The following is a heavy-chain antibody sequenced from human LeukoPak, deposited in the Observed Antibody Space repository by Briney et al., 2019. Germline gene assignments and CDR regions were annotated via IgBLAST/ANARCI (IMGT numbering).Heavy chain of an antibody. D-gene: IGHD2-2*01. V-gene: IGHV3-49*04. J-gene: IGHJ4*02. CDR3: TRDPDCSSTSCHGYFDY. CDR2: IRSQAYGGTT. Sequence: PGGSLRLSCAASGFTFSSYAMSWVRQAPGKGLEWVGFIRSQAYGGTTEYAASVKGRFTISRDDSKSIAYLQMNSLKTEDAAVYYCTRDPDCSSTSCHGYFDYWGQGTLVTVSS. CDR1: GFTFSSYA.